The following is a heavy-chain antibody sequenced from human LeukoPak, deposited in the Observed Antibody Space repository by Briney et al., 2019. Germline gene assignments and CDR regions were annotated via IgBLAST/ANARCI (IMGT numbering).Heavy chain of an antibody. CDR1: GYTFTSYA. Sequence: GASVKVSCKASGYTFTSYAISWVRQAPGQGLEWMGGIIPIFGTANYAQKFQGRVTITADESTSTAYMELSSLRSEDTAVYYCASSSYDSSGYYGKPYNWFDPWGQGTLVTVSS. V-gene: IGHV1-69*13. D-gene: IGHD3-22*01. CDR3: ASSSYDSSGYYGKPYNWFDP. CDR2: IIPIFGTA. J-gene: IGHJ5*02.